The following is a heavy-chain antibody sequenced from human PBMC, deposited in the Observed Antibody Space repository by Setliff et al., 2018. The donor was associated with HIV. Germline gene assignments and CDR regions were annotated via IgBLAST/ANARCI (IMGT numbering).Heavy chain of an antibody. Sequence: GSLRLSCAASGFIFSSYEMNWVRQAPGKGLEWVSYINSYGSSTYYADSVKGRFTISRDNAKNSLYLQMNSLRTDDTAVYFCARDDHGALMGVIIRYYYMDVWGKGTTVTVSS. J-gene: IGHJ6*03. CDR1: GFIFSSYE. CDR3: ARDDHGALMGVIIRYYYMDV. CDR2: INSYGSST. V-gene: IGHV3-48*03. D-gene: IGHD3-10*01.